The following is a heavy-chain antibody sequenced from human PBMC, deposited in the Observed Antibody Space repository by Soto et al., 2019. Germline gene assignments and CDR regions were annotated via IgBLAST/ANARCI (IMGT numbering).Heavy chain of an antibody. Sequence: EVQLVESGGGLVQPGGSLSVSCAVSGFTFSAYWMNWVRQAPGKGLEWVANIKPDGGEQYFVGSVRGRFTISRDNAKNSVYQQMNSLSPEDTAVYYCARLDAIAVTGKPQDYWGQGILVTV. CDR1: GFTFSAYW. D-gene: IGHD6-19*01. CDR3: ARLDAIAVTGKPQDY. CDR2: IKPDGGEQ. V-gene: IGHV3-7*05. J-gene: IGHJ4*02.